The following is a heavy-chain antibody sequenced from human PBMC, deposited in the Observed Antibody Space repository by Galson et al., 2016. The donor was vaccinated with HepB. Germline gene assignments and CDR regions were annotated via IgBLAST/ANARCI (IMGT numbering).Heavy chain of an antibody. J-gene: IGHJ6*02. CDR3: ARKGAAAAGYALDV. D-gene: IGHD6-13*01. Sequence: SLRLSCAASGFTFSDSYMSWIRQAPGKGLEWVSYISSSSSYTNYADSVKDRFTNSRDNAKNSLYLQMSSLRVEDTAVYYCARKGAAAAGYALDVWGQGTTVTVSS. V-gene: IGHV3-11*06. CDR1: GFTFSDSY. CDR2: ISSSSSYT.